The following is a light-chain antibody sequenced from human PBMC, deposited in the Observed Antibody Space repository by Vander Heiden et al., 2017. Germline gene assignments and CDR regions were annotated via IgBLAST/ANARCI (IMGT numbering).Light chain of an antibody. V-gene: IGKV4-1*01. CDR1: QSVLYSSNNKNY. CDR3: QQYYSTPRT. Sequence: IVMTQSPDSLAVSLGERATINCKSSQSVLYSSNNKNYLAWYQQKPGQPPKLLIYWASTRESGVPDRFSGSGSGTDFTLTISSLQAEDVAVYYCQQYYSTPRTFGPGTKVDIK. J-gene: IGKJ3*01. CDR2: WAS.